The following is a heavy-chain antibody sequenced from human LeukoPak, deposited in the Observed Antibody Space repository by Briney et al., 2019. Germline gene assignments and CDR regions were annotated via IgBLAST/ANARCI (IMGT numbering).Heavy chain of an antibody. V-gene: IGHV4-4*07. CDR1: GGSISSYY. CDR3: ARRAPIVVVTSYYFDY. Sequence: PSETLSLTCTVSGGSISSYYWSWIRQPAGKGLEWIGRIYTSGSTNYNPSLKSRVTMSVDTSKNQFSLKLSSVTAADTAVYYCARRAPIVVVTSYYFDYWGQGTLVTVSS. D-gene: IGHD2-21*02. J-gene: IGHJ4*02. CDR2: IYTSGST.